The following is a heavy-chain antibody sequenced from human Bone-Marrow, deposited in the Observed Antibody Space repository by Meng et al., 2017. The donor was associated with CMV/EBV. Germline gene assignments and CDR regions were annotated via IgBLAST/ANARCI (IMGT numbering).Heavy chain of an antibody. V-gene: IGHV3-23*01. J-gene: IGHJ6*02. CDR1: GFTFHNYA. Sequence: GESLKISCAASGFTFHNYAMTWVRQAPGKGLEWVSAISGSGGGTYYADSVKGRFTISRDNSKNTLYLQMNSLRVEDTAVYYCASPASTYYDFWSGYYLPLDVWGQGTTVTVSS. CDR3: ASPASTYYDFWSGYYLPLDV. D-gene: IGHD3-3*01. CDR2: ISGSGGGT.